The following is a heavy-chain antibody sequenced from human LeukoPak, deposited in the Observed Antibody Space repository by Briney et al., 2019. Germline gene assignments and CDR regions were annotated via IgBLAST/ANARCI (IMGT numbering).Heavy chain of an antibody. CDR1: GGSISSGSYY. Sequence: SETLSLTCTVSGGSISSGSYYWSWIRQPAGKGLEWIGRIYTSGSTNYNPSLKSRVTISVDTSKNQFSLRLRSVTAADTAVYYCARERAVTTYYYFDYWGQGTLVTVPS. J-gene: IGHJ4*02. D-gene: IGHD4-17*01. CDR2: IYTSGST. V-gene: IGHV4-61*02. CDR3: ARERAVTTYYYFDY.